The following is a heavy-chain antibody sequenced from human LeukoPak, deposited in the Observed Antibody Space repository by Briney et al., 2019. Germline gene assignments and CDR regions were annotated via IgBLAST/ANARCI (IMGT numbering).Heavy chain of an antibody. CDR1: GFTFSRHW. Sequence: GGSLRLSCAASGFTFSRHWMYWVRQAPGKGLEWVANIKQDGSAKPYVDSVKGRSTISRDNAKNSLFLQMNSLRAEDTAVYYCARDNGWSADFWGQGTLVTVSS. J-gene: IGHJ4*02. CDR2: IKQDGSAK. D-gene: IGHD2-15*01. V-gene: IGHV3-7*03. CDR3: ARDNGWSADF.